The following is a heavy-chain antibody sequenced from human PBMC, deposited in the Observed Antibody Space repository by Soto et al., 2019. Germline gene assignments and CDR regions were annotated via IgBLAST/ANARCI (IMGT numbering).Heavy chain of an antibody. CDR3: ARSYYYDSSGYCWYFQH. CDR1: GGTFSSYA. V-gene: IGHV1-69*13. CDR2: IIPIFGTA. Sequence: SVKVSCKASGGTFSSYAISWVRQAPGQGLEWMGGIIPIFGTANYAQKFQGRVTITADESTSTAYMELSSLRSEDTAVYYCARSYYYDSSGYCWYFQHWGQGTLVTVSS. J-gene: IGHJ1*01. D-gene: IGHD3-22*01.